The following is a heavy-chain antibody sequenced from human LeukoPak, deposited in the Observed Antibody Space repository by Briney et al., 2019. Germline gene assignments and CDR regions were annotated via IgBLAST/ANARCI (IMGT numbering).Heavy chain of an antibody. CDR2: IRYDGSNK. V-gene: IGHV3-30*02. CDR1: GFTFSSYA. D-gene: IGHD3-3*01. Sequence: GGSLRLSCAASGFTFSSYAMSWVRQAPGKGLEWVAFIRYDGSNKYYADSVKGRFTVSRDNSKNTLYLQMNSLRAEDTAVYYCAIPPGGWSGLFDYWGQGTLVTVSS. J-gene: IGHJ4*02. CDR3: AIPPGGWSGLFDY.